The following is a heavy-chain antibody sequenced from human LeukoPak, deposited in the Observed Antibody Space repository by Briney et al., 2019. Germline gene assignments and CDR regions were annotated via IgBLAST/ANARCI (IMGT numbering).Heavy chain of an antibody. J-gene: IGHJ5*02. CDR3: AREWNRITMVRGVIPWFDP. CDR1: GYTFTGYY. Sequence: ASVKVSCKASGYTFTGYYMHWVRQAPGQGLEWMGWINPNSGGTNYAQKFQGRVTMTRDTSISTAYMELSRLRSDDTAVYYCAREWNRITMVRGVIPWFDPWGQGTLVTVSS. D-gene: IGHD3-10*01. V-gene: IGHV1-2*02. CDR2: INPNSGGT.